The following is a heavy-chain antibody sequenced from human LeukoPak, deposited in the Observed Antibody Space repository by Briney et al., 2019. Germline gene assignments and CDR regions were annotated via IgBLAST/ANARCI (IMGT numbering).Heavy chain of an antibody. Sequence: GGSLRLSCAASGFTFSSYSMNWVRQAPGKGLEWVSAISGSGGSTYYADSVKGRFTISRDNSKNTLYLQMNSLRAEDTAVYYCAKERSRYYDILTGYPKGGYWGQGSLVTVSS. J-gene: IGHJ4*02. CDR2: ISGSGGST. D-gene: IGHD3-9*01. V-gene: IGHV3-23*01. CDR3: AKERSRYYDILTGYPKGGY. CDR1: GFTFSSYS.